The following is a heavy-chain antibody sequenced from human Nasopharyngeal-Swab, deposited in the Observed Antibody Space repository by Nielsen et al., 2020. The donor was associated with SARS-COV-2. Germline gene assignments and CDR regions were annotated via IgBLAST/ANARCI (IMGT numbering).Heavy chain of an antibody. Sequence: KVSCRGSGYSFTSYWIGWVRQMPGKGLEWMGIIYPGDSDTRYSPSFQGQVTISADKSISTAYLQWSSLKASDTAMYYCARLPFGIAVGGDYWGQGTLVTVSS. D-gene: IGHD6-19*01. CDR1: GYSFTSYW. CDR2: IYPGDSDT. J-gene: IGHJ4*02. V-gene: IGHV5-51*01. CDR3: ARLPFGIAVGGDY.